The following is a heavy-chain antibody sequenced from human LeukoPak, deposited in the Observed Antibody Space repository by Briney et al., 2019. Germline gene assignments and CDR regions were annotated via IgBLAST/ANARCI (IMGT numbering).Heavy chain of an antibody. Sequence: GGSLRLSCAASGFTVSSNYMSWVRQAPGKGLEWVSVIYSGGITYYADSVKGRFTISRDNAKNSLYLQMNSLRAEDTAVYYCARERDDYYFDYWGQGTLVTVSS. V-gene: IGHV3-53*01. D-gene: IGHD3-3*01. CDR3: ARERDDYYFDY. J-gene: IGHJ4*02. CDR1: GFTVSSNY. CDR2: IYSGGIT.